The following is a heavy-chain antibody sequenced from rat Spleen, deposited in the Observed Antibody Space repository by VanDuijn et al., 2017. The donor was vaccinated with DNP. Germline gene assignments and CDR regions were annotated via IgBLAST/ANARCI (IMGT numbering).Heavy chain of an antibody. J-gene: IGHJ2*01. CDR1: GFTFNNYW. CDR2: ISSSGGGT. D-gene: IGHD4-3*01. CDR3: ARWYNSGYYFDY. Sequence: EVQLVESGGGLVQPGRSLKLSCVASGFTFNNYWMTWIRQVPGKGLEWVASISSSGGGTYYPDSVKGRFTISRDNAKNTLYLQMNSLRSEDTATYYCARWYNSGYYFDYWGQGVMVTVSS. V-gene: IGHV5-31*01.